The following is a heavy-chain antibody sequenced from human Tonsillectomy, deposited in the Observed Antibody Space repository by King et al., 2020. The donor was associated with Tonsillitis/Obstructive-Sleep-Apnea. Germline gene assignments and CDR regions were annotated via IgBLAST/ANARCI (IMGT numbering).Heavy chain of an antibody. CDR3: AREPENYYGMDV. J-gene: IGHJ6*02. Sequence: VQLVESGGGLVQPGGSLRLSCAASGFTSSVYEMNWVRQAPGKGLEWVSYITSSGSIISYANSVKGRFTISRDNAKNSLYLQMNSLRAEDTAVYYCAREPENYYGMDVWGQGTTVTVSS. V-gene: IGHV3-48*03. CDR1: GFTSSVYE. CDR2: ITSSGSII.